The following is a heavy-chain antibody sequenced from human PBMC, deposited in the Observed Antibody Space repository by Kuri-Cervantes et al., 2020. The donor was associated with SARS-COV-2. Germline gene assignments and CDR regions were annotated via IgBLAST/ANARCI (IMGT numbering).Heavy chain of an antibody. V-gene: IGHV1-69*13. Sequence: SVKVSCKASGYTCTDYYMHWVRQAPGQGLEWMGGIVPLFGRGNYAQRFQDRVTITADESTNTVFMELNNLRSEDTAMFYCASPSPPSSDRPIAPPGDTPFAFWGQGALVTVSS. CDR3: ASPSPPSSDRPIAPPGDTPFAF. CDR1: GYTCTDYY. D-gene: IGHD6-13*01. J-gene: IGHJ4*02. CDR2: IVPLFGRG.